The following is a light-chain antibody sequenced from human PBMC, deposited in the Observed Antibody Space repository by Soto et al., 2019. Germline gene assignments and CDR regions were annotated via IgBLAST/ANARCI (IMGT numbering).Light chain of an antibody. CDR1: SGHSSYV. CDR3: QTWATGIRV. Sequence: QSVLTQSPSASASLGASVKLTCTLSSGHSSYVIAWHQQQPEKGPRYLMKLNSDGSHFKGDGIPDRFSGSSSGAERYLIISSLQSEDEADYYCQTWATGIRVFGGGTKLTVL. CDR2: LNSDGSH. V-gene: IGLV4-69*01. J-gene: IGLJ3*02.